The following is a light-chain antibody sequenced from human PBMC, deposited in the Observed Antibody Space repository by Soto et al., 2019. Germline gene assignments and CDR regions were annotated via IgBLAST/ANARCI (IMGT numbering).Light chain of an antibody. CDR1: QTVSNN. V-gene: IGKV3-15*01. CDR2: DAS. J-gene: IGKJ1*01. CDR3: QQYNNWPRT. Sequence: EIVMTQSPATLSVSPGERATLSCRASQTVSNNLAWYQQKPGQAARLLIYDASTRATGVPARFSGSGSGTEFTLTISSLQSEDFAVYYCQQYNNWPRTFGQGTKVEIK.